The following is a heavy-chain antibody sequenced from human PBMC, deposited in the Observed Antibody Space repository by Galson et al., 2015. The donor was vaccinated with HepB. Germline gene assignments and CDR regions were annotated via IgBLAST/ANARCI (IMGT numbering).Heavy chain of an antibody. CDR2: ISGSGGST. V-gene: IGHV3-23*01. Sequence: SLRLSCAASGFTFSSYAMSWVRQAPGKGLEWVSAISGSGGSTYYADSVKGRFTISRDNSKDTLYLQMNSLRAEDTAVYYCATDLLLPSYDWDAFDIWGQGTMVTVSS. CDR3: ATDLLLPSYDWDAFDI. J-gene: IGHJ3*02. D-gene: IGHD3-16*01. CDR1: GFTFSSYA.